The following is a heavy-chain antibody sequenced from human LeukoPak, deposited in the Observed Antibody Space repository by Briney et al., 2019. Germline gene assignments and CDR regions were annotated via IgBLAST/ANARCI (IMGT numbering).Heavy chain of an antibody. CDR3: ARGPYSSSWHSPLDY. J-gene: IGHJ4*02. CDR1: GGSISSGTHY. CDR2: LYYNGNT. V-gene: IGHV4-61*01. D-gene: IGHD6-13*01. Sequence: PSETLSLTCVVSGGSISSGTHYWSWIRQPPGKGLECIGCLYYNGNTNYNPSLKSRVTIPVDTSENQFSLKLTSVTAADTAVYYCARGPYSSSWHSPLDYWGQGTLVTVSS.